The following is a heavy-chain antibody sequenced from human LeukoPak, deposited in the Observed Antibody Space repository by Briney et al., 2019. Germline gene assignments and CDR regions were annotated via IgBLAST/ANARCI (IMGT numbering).Heavy chain of an antibody. V-gene: IGHV4-59*08. D-gene: IGHD1-14*01. CDR1: GGSINTYF. Sequence: PSETLSLTCTVSGGSINTYFWTWIRQPPGKGLEWNGYINYSGSTNSNPSLKSRLAMSVDTSKNQFSVKLSSVTAADTAVYYCARQHSPGYFDYWGQGTLVTVSS. CDR3: ARQHSPGYFDY. J-gene: IGHJ4*02. CDR2: INYSGST.